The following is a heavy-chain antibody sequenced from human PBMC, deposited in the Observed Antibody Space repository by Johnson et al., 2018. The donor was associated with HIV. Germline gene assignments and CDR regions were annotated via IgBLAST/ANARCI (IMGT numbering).Heavy chain of an antibody. CDR3: AKAVGGYAFDI. V-gene: IGHV3-30*02. D-gene: IGHD1-26*01. CDR2: IPYDANNK. Sequence: LEWVTSIPYDANNKYYGDSVKGRFTISRDNSKNTLYLQMNSLRVEDTAVYYCAKAVGGYAFDIWGQGTMVTVSS. J-gene: IGHJ3*02.